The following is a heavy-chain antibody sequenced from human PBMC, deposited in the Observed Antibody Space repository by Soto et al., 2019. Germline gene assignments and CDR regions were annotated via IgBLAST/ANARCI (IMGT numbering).Heavy chain of an antibody. J-gene: IGHJ6*02. CDR2: IYYSGST. Sequence: QVQLQESGPGLVKPSQTLSLTCTVSGGSISSGGYYWSWIRQHPGKGLEWIGYIYYSGSTYYNPSLKSRVTISVDTSKNQFSLKLSSVTAADTAVYYCARNAIPLGYYYGMDVWGQGTTVTVSS. V-gene: IGHV4-31*03. D-gene: IGHD2-8*01. CDR3: ARNAIPLGYYYGMDV. CDR1: GGSISSGGYY.